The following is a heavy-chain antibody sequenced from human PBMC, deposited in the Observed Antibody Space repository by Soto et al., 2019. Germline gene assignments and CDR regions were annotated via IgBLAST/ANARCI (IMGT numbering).Heavy chain of an antibody. D-gene: IGHD5-18*01. J-gene: IGHJ6*03. CDR1: GFTVSSNY. V-gene: IGHV3-66*01. CDR3: ARDRAVDTAMVAYYYYYYMDV. Sequence: GGSLRLSCAASGFTVSSNYMSWVRQAPGKGLEWVSVIYSGGSTYYADSVKGRFTISRDNSKNTLYLQMNSLIAEDTAVYYCARDRAVDTAMVAYYYYYYMDVWGKGTTVTVSS. CDR2: IYSGGST.